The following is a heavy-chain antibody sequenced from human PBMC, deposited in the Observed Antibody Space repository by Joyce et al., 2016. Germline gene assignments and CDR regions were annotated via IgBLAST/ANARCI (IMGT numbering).Heavy chain of an antibody. CDR2: IYYNGST. CDR1: GGSISSRSNC. V-gene: IGHV4-39*07. Sequence: QLQLQESGPGLVKPSETLSLTCTVSGGSISSRSNCWGWIRQPPGKGMEWIGSIYYNGSTYYNPSLRSRVIISLDTSKSQFSLRLSSVTAADTAVYYCAREGGPTVTTTNFDYWGQGILVTVSS. CDR3: AREGGPTVTTTNFDY. D-gene: IGHD4-11*01. J-gene: IGHJ4*02.